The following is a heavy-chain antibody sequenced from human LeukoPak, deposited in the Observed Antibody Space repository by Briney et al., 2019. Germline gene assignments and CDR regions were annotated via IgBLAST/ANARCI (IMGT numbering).Heavy chain of an antibody. CDR2: ISVSGGST. CDR1: GFSFSSYA. V-gene: IGHV3-23*01. Sequence: GGSLRLSCAASGFSFSSYAMSWVRQAPGKGLEWVSSISVSGGSTYNADSVKGRFTISRDNAKNTLYLQMNSLRAEDTAVYYCVREGVVPAAILGYWGQGTLVTVSS. D-gene: IGHD2-2*01. J-gene: IGHJ4*02. CDR3: VREGVVPAAILGY.